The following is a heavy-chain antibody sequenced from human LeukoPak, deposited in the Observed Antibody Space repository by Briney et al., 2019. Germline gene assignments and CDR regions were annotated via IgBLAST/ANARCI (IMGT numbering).Heavy chain of an antibody. Sequence: PGGSLRLSCAASGFTFSSYSMNWVRQAPGKGLEWVSSISSSSSYIYYADSVKGRFTTSRDNAKNSLYLQMNSLRAEDTAVYYCARDRSSYSPYYYMDVWGKGTTVTVSS. CDR2: ISSSSSYI. J-gene: IGHJ6*03. CDR3: ARDRSSYSPYYYMDV. CDR1: GFTFSSYS. V-gene: IGHV3-21*01. D-gene: IGHD4-11*01.